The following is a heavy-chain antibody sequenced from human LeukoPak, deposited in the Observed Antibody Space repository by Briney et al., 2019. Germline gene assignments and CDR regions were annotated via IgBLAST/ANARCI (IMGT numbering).Heavy chain of an antibody. CDR3: ARDPFLEVPTGDNWFDP. Sequence: ASVKVSCKASGYTFTGYYMHWVRQAPGQGLEWMGWINPNSGGTNYAQKFQGRVTMTRDTSISTAYMELSSLRSEDTAVYYCARDPFLEVPTGDNWFDPWGQGTLVTVSS. D-gene: IGHD1-7*01. J-gene: IGHJ5*02. V-gene: IGHV1-2*02. CDR2: INPNSGGT. CDR1: GYTFTGYY.